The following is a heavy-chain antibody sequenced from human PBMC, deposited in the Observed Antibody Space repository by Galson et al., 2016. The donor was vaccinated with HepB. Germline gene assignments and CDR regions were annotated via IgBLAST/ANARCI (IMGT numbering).Heavy chain of an antibody. CDR2: THHSGST. J-gene: IGHJ4*02. CDR1: GGSISSGNW. D-gene: IGHD2-21*01. Sequence: SETLSLTCAVSGGSISSGNWWCWVRQPPGKGLEWIAETHHSGSTNYNPSLKSRVTISVDKNKNQFSLKLSSVNAADTAVYYCAHSGDYSLNYWGQGTLVTVSS. CDR3: AHSGDYSLNY. V-gene: IGHV4-4*02.